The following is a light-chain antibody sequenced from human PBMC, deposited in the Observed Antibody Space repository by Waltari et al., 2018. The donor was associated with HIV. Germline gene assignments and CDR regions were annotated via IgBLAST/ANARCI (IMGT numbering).Light chain of an antibody. Sequence: QSALTQPASVSGSPGQSITISCTGTSSDIGNYNLVSWYQPHPGKNPKLIIYEGIKRPSGVSNRISGSKSSNTASLTISGLQAEDEADYYCCSYGGSSNWLFGGGTKLTV. CDR3: CSYGGSSNWL. CDR1: SSDIGNYNL. V-gene: IGLV2-23*01. J-gene: IGLJ2*01. CDR2: EGI.